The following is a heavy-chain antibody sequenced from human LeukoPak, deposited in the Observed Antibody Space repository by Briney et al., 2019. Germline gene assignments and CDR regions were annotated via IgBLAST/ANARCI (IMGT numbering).Heavy chain of an antibody. D-gene: IGHD6-6*01. CDR2: ISGSGDST. CDR3: ARLTQLARGRY. CDR1: GFTISSYA. V-gene: IGHV3-23*01. J-gene: IGHJ4*02. Sequence: GGSLRLSCAASGFTISSYAMSWVRQAPGKGLEWVSAISGSGDSTHYADSVKGRFTISRDNSKNTLYLQMSSLRAEDTAVYYCARLTQLARGRYWGQGTLVTVSS.